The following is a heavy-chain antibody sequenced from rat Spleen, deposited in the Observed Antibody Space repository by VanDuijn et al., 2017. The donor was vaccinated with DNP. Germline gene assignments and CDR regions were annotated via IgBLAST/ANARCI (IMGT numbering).Heavy chain of an antibody. CDR2: IIYDGSRT. CDR3: TTLNFYASLSEYFDY. J-gene: IGHJ2*01. D-gene: IGHD1-12*01. CDR1: GFTFSDYN. V-gene: IGHV5S10*01. Sequence: EVQLLESGGGLVQPGRSLKLSCAASGFTFSDYNMAWVRQAPKKGLEWVATIIYDGSRTYYRDSVKGRFTVSRENAKSTLYLQTDSLRSEDTATYYCTTLNFYASLSEYFDYWGQGVMVTVSS.